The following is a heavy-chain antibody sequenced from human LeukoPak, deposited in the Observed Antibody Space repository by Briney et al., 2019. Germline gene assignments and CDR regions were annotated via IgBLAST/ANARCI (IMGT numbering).Heavy chain of an antibody. J-gene: IGHJ3*02. CDR1: GGSISSYY. V-gene: IGHV4-59*01. D-gene: IGHD2-8*01. Sequence: PSETLSLTCTVSGGSISSYYWSWIRQPPGKGLEWIGYIYYSGSTNYNPSLKSRVTISVDTSKNQFSLKLSSVTAADTAVYYCARVVHTNAFDIWGQGTMVTVSS. CDR3: ARVVHTNAFDI. CDR2: IYYSGST.